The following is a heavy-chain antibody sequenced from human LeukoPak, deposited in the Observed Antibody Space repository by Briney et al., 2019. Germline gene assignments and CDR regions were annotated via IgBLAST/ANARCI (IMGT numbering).Heavy chain of an antibody. V-gene: IGHV3-33*01. D-gene: IGHD6-13*01. CDR1: GFTFSSYG. CDR3: ARRIAAAGTRRGAFDI. J-gene: IGHJ3*02. Sequence: PGRSLRLSCAASGFTFSSYGMHWVRQAPGKGLEWVAVIWYDGSNKHYADSVKGRFTISRDNSKNTLYLQMNSLRVEDTAVYYCARRIAAAGTRRGAFDIWGQGTMVTVSP. CDR2: IWYDGSNK.